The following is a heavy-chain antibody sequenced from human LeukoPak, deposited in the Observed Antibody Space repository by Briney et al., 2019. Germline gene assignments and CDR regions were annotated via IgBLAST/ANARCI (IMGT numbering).Heavy chain of an antibody. CDR3: ARSRTASGVVIMGAFDI. J-gene: IGHJ3*02. Sequence: PXGSLRLSCAASGFTFSSHWMSWVRQAPGKGLEGVANIRKDGAEKNYVDSVKGRFTISRDNAKDSLYLEVNSLRAEDTAVYYCARSRTASGVVIMGAFDIWGQGTMVTVSS. CDR1: GFTFSSHW. V-gene: IGHV3-7*01. D-gene: IGHD3-3*01. CDR2: IRKDGAEK.